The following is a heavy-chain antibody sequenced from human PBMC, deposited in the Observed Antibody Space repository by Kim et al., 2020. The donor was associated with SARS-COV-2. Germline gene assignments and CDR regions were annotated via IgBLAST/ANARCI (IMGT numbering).Heavy chain of an antibody. CDR2: IYYSGST. Sequence: SETLSLTCTVSGGSISSYYWSWIRQPPGKGLEWIGYIYYSGSTNYNPSLKSRVTISVDTSKNQFSRKLSSVTAADTAVYYCARAAIFGTWDYWGQGTLVTVSS. J-gene: IGHJ4*02. D-gene: IGHD3-3*01. V-gene: IGHV4-59*01. CDR1: GGSISSYY. CDR3: ARAAIFGTWDY.